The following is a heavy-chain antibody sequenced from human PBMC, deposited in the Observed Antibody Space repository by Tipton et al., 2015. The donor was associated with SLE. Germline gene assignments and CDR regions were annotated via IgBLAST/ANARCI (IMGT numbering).Heavy chain of an antibody. V-gene: IGHV4-4*07. D-gene: IGHD2-2*01. J-gene: IGHJ4*02. CDR1: GGAINTYY. CDR3: VVCSPSSCSYFDY. Sequence: TLSLTCTVSGGAINTYYWAWVRQPDGKGLEWIGRIYTGGNTKYNPSLESRVSLSVDTSRGQFFLEVRSVTAADTAVYYCVVCSPSSCSYFDYWGQGRLVTVSS. CDR2: IYTGGNT.